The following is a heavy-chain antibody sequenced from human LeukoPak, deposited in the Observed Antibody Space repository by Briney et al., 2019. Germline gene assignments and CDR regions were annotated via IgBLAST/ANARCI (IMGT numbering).Heavy chain of an antibody. CDR3: AKRGSKGYSNYVLDY. V-gene: IGHV3-23*01. D-gene: IGHD4-11*01. CDR2: ISGSGGST. CDR1: GFTFSSYA. Sequence: PGGSLRLSCAASGFTFSSYAMSWVRQAPGKGLEWVSAISGSGGSTYYADSVKGWFTISRDNSKNTLYLQMNSLRAEDTAVYYCAKRGSKGYSNYVLDYWGQGTLVTVSS. J-gene: IGHJ4*02.